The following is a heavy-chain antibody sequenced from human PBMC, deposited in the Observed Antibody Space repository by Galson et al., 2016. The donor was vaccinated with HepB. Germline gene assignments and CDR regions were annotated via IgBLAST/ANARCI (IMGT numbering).Heavy chain of an antibody. CDR3: ARPRYCSSATCTAAFDY. Sequence: LSLTCTVSGGSIISSSRHWGWLRQPPGKGLEWIGRIYYGGSTLYSPSLRSRVSISVDPSKNHFSLEVRSVTAADTAVYYCARPRYCSSATCTAAFDYWGQGTLVTVSS. CDR1: GGSIISSSRH. CDR2: IYYGGST. V-gene: IGHV4-39*01. J-gene: IGHJ4*02. D-gene: IGHD2-2*01.